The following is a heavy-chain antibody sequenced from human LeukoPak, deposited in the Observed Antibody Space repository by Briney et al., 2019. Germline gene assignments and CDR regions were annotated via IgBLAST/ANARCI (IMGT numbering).Heavy chain of an antibody. J-gene: IGHJ6*03. CDR3: ARRVYYGSGSYYNPTYYYYMDV. Sequence: PGGSLRLSCAASGFTFSSYSMNWVRQAPGKGLEWVSSISSSSSYIYYADSVKGRFTISRDNAKNSLYLQMNSLRAEDTAVYYCARRVYYGSGSYYNPTYYYYMDVWGKGTTVTVSS. V-gene: IGHV3-21*01. CDR1: GFTFSSYS. CDR2: ISSSSSYI. D-gene: IGHD3-10*01.